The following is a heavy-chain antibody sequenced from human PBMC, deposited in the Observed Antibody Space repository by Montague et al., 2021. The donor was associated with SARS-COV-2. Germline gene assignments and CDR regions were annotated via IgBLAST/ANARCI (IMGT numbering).Heavy chain of an antibody. V-gene: IGHV4-34*01. CDR3: ARGVRQLGVRYYYYYIDV. CDR1: GGSFSGYY. J-gene: IGHJ6*03. D-gene: IGHD6-6*01. Sequence: SETLSLTCAVYGGSFSGYYWSWIRQPPGKGLEWIGEINHSGSTNYNPSLKSRVTMSMDTSKNQFSLKLSSVTAADTAVYYCARGVRQLGVRYYYYYIDVWGKGTTVTVSS. CDR2: INHSGST.